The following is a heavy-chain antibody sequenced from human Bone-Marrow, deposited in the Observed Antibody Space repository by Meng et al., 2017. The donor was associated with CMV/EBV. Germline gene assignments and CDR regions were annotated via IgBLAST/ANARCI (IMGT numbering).Heavy chain of an antibody. V-gene: IGHV1-69*05. CDR3: ARETKAQTWSGYYLDYYYYGMDV. J-gene: IGHJ6*02. CDR1: GGTFSSYA. Sequence: SVKVSCTASGGTFSSYAISWVRQAPGQGLEWMGGIIPIFGTANYAQKFQGRVTITTDESTSTAYMELSSLRSEDTAVYYCARETKAQTWSGYYLDYYYYGMDVWGQGTTVTVSS. D-gene: IGHD3-3*01. CDR2: IIPIFGTA.